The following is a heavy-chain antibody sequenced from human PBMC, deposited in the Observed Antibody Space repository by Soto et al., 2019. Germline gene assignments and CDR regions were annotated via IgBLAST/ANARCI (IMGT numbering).Heavy chain of an antibody. Sequence: SETLSLTCAVYGGSFSGYYWSWIRQPPGKGLEWIGEINHSGSTNYNPSLKSRVTISVDTSKNQFSLKLSSVTAADTAVYYCAGPQHSSSRIRNYYYYGMDVWGQGTTVTVSS. V-gene: IGHV4-34*01. CDR3: AGPQHSSSRIRNYYYYGMDV. D-gene: IGHD6-6*01. CDR2: INHSGST. CDR1: GGSFSGYY. J-gene: IGHJ6*02.